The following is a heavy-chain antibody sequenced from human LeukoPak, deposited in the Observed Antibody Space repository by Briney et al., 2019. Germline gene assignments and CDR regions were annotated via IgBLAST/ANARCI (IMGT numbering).Heavy chain of an antibody. J-gene: IGHJ4*02. D-gene: IGHD3-10*01. CDR2: MNPNSGNT. Sequence: ASVKVSCKASGYTFTSYYMHWVRQATGQGLEWMGWMNPNSGNTGYAQKFQGRVTITRNTSISTAYMELSSLRSEDTAVYYCALEVYGSGSYYRQPFDYWGQGTLVTVSS. V-gene: IGHV1-8*03. CDR3: ALEVYGSGSYYRQPFDY. CDR1: GYTFTSYY.